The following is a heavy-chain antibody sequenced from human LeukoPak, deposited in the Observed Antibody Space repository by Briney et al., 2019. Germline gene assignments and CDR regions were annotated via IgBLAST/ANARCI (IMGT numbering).Heavy chain of an antibody. CDR2: IYYSGST. J-gene: IGHJ4*02. D-gene: IGHD3-16*02. CDR3: ARSRGFVITFGGVIVKEFDY. CDR1: GGSISSYY. Sequence: SETLSLTCTDSGGSISSYYWSWIRQPPGKGLEWIGYIYYSGSTNYNPSLKSRVTISVDTSKNQFSLKLSSVTAADTAVYYCARSRGFVITFGGVIVKEFDYWGQGTLVTVSS. V-gene: IGHV4-59*01.